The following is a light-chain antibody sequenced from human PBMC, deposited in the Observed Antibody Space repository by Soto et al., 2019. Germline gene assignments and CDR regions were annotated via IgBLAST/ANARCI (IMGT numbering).Light chain of an antibody. CDR3: CSYAGSPYV. CDR2: DVS. J-gene: IGLJ1*01. V-gene: IGLV2-11*01. Sequence: ALTQPRSVSGSPGQSVAISCTGTSSDVGAYDYVSWFQQHPGKAPKIIIYDVSKRPSGVPDRFSGSKSGNTASLTISGLQADDEADYYCCSYAGSPYVFGTGTKVT. CDR1: SSDVGAYDY.